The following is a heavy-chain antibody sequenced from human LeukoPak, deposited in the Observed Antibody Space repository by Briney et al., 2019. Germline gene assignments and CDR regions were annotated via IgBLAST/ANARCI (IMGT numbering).Heavy chain of an antibody. CDR1: GYTFTGYY. Sequence: ASVKVSCKASGYTFTGYYMHWVRQAPGQGLEWMGWINTNTGNPTYAQGFTGRFVFSLDTSVGTAYLQISSLKAEDPAVYYCARAGYSYNYYYYMDVWGKGTTVTVSS. V-gene: IGHV7-4-1*02. CDR3: ARAGYSYNYYYYMDV. CDR2: INTNTGNP. D-gene: IGHD5-18*01. J-gene: IGHJ6*03.